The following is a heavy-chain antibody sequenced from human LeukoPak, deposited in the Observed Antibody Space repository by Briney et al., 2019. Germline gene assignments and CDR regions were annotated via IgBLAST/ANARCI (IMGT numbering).Heavy chain of an antibody. CDR2: ISGSGGST. CDR1: GFTFSSYA. V-gene: IGHV3-23*01. CDR3: AKDVAHSYGLSYFYYGMDV. J-gene: IGHJ6*02. Sequence: GGSLRLSCAASGFTFSSYAMSWVRQAPGKGLEWVSAISGSGGSTYYADSVKGRFTISRDNSKNTLYLQMNSLRAEDTAVYYCAKDVAHSYGLSYFYYGMDVWGQGTTVTVSS. D-gene: IGHD5-18*01.